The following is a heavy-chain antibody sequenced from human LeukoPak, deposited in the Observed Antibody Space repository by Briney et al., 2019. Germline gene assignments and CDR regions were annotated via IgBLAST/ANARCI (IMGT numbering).Heavy chain of an antibody. CDR1: GFTFSSYS. CDR2: ISSSSSYI. CDR3: ARVDGSTPQDAFDI. J-gene: IGHJ3*02. V-gene: IGHV3-21*01. Sequence: GGSLRLSCAASGFTFSSYSMNWVRQAPGKGLEWVSSISSSSSYIYYADSVRGRFTISRDNAKNSLYLQMNSLRAEDTAVYYCARVDGSTPQDAFDIWGQGTMVTVSS. D-gene: IGHD5-24*01.